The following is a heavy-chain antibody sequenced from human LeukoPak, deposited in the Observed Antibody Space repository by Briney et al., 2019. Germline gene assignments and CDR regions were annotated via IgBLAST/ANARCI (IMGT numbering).Heavy chain of an antibody. Sequence: GGSLRLSCAASGFTFDDYGMSWVRQAPGKGLEWVSGINWIGGSTAYSDSVKGRFTISRDNSKNTLYLQMNSLRAEDTAVYYCARGGLLEYSSSTDAFDIWGQGTMVTVSS. D-gene: IGHD6-6*01. CDR1: GFTFDDYG. CDR2: INWIGGST. V-gene: IGHV3-20*04. CDR3: ARGGLLEYSSSTDAFDI. J-gene: IGHJ3*02.